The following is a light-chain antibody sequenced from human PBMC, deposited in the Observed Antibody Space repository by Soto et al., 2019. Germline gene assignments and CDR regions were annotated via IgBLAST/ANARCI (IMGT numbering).Light chain of an antibody. CDR2: GAS. Sequence: EIVLTQSPGTLSLSPGERATLSCRASQSVSSSYLAWYQQKPGQAPRLLIYGASSRATGIPDMFSGSGSGTDFTLTISRLEPEDFAVYYCQQYGSSWTFGQGTKV. CDR3: QQYGSSWT. J-gene: IGKJ1*01. V-gene: IGKV3-20*01. CDR1: QSVSSSY.